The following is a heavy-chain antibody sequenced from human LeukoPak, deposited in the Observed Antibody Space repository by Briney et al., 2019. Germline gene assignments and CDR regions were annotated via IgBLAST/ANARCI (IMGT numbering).Heavy chain of an antibody. D-gene: IGHD3-22*01. V-gene: IGHV1-69*13. Sequence: EASVKVSCKASGYTFTSYGISWVRQAPGQGLEWMGGIIPIFGTANYAQKFQGRVTITADESTSTAYMELSSLRSEDTAVYYCARDPRTYYYDSSGSFGAFDIWGQGTMVTVSS. J-gene: IGHJ3*02. CDR3: ARDPRTYYYDSSGSFGAFDI. CDR1: GYTFTSYG. CDR2: IIPIFGTA.